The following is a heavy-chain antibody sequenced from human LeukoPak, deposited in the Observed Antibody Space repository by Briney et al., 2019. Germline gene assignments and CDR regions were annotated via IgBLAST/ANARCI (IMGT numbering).Heavy chain of an antibody. Sequence: GGSLRLSCTAPGFAFSNFWMSWVRQAPGKGLEWVANIKQNGSEETYIDSVKGRFIISRDNAKNSLYLQMNSLRAEDTAVYYCADPGVGYWGQGTLVTVSS. V-gene: IGHV3-7*01. CDR1: GFAFSNFW. J-gene: IGHJ4*02. CDR2: IKQNGSEE. CDR3: ADPGVGY. D-gene: IGHD2-8*01.